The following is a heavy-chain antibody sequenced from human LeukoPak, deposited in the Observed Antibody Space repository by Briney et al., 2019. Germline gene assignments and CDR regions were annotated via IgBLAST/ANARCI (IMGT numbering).Heavy chain of an antibody. CDR2: MDPSGTHK. D-gene: IGHD1-1*01. J-gene: IGHJ4*02. Sequence: GGSLRLSCAASDFTFNRSWMNWVRQSPGKGLEWVANMDPSGTHKRYVDSVKGRFTISKDNAGTSFYRDMYNLRVEDTAIYYCAIWTSGNYWGQGTLVTVSS. V-gene: IGHV3-7*01. CDR3: AIWTSGNY. CDR1: DFTFNRSW.